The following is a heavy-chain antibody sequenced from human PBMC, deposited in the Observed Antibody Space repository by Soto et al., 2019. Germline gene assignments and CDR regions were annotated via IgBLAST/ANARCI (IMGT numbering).Heavy chain of an antibody. V-gene: IGHV1-8*01. Sequence: ASVKDSCKASGYTFTSYDINWVRQATGQGVEWMGWMNPSSGTTGYAQKFQGRVTMTRNTSISTAHMELSSLRSEDTAVYYCAADVGGYIYGLGKYWGQGTLVTVSS. D-gene: IGHD5-18*01. CDR2: MNPSSGTT. CDR1: GYTFTSYD. CDR3: AADVGGYIYGLGKY. J-gene: IGHJ4*02.